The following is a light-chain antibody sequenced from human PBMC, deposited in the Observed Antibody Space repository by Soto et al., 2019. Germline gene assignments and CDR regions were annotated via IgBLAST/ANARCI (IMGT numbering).Light chain of an antibody. CDR1: QSVSDK. J-gene: IGKJ2*01. Sequence: EIVMTQSPATLSVSPGERATLSCRASQSVSDKSAWYQQKPGQAPRLLIFGASTRATGIPARFSGSGSGTEFTLTISSLQSEDLAVYYCQQYKSWPYTFGQGTKVDIK. CDR2: GAS. CDR3: QQYKSWPYT. V-gene: IGKV3-15*01.